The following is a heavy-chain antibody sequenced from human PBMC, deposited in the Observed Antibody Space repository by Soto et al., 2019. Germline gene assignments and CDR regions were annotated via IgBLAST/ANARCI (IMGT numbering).Heavy chain of an antibody. V-gene: IGHV4-31*11. CDR2: TSYSGFS. Sequence: QVQLQESGPGLVKASQTLSLTCAVSGGSITTPGHYWSWIRQHPGKGLERLGYTSYSGFSYYNPSLQSRITISVDTSKNQFSLKLSSVTAADTAVYYCARNRGDTPNYYYMDVWGRGTTVAVSS. J-gene: IGHJ6*03. CDR3: ARNRGDTPNYYYMDV. D-gene: IGHD3-10*01. CDR1: GGSITTPGHY.